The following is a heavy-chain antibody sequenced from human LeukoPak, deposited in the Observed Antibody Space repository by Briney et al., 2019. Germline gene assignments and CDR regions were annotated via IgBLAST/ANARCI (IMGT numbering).Heavy chain of an antibody. CDR2: INPNRGGT. CDR3: ARVVGATTDVTRYYYYYYYMDV. CDR1: GYTFTGYY. Sequence: ASVNVSCKASGYTFTGYYMHWVRQAPGQGLECMGWINPNRGGTNYAQKFQGRVTMTRDTSISTAYMELSRLRSDDTAVYYCARVVGATTDVTRYYYYYYYMDVGGKGTTVIISS. J-gene: IGHJ6*03. V-gene: IGHV1-2*02. D-gene: IGHD1-26*01.